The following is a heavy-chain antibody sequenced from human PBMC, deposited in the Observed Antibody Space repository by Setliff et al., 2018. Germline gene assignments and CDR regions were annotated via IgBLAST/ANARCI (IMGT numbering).Heavy chain of an antibody. J-gene: IGHJ5*02. V-gene: IGHV3-23*01. CDR3: AKNGFGVVALGVNNWFDP. Sequence: GGSLRLSCAASGFTFSSYAMSWVRQAPGKGLEWVSAISGSGGSTYYADSVKGRFTISRDNSKNTLYLQMNGLRAEDTAVYYCAKNGFGVVALGVNNWFDPWGQGTLVTVSS. CDR2: ISGSGGST. D-gene: IGHD3-10*01. CDR1: GFTFSSYA.